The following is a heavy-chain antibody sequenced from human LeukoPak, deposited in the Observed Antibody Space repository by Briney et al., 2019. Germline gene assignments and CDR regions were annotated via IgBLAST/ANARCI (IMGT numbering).Heavy chain of an antibody. Sequence: GGSLRLSCAASGFTFSSYWMSWVRQAPGKGLEWVANIKQDGSEKYYVDSVKGRFTISRDNAKNSLYLQMNSLRAEDTAVYYCAKDLLDYAFPPDYWGQGTLVTVSS. CDR3: AKDLLDYAFPPDY. J-gene: IGHJ4*02. CDR1: GFTFSSYW. V-gene: IGHV3-7*03. D-gene: IGHD3-16*01. CDR2: IKQDGSEK.